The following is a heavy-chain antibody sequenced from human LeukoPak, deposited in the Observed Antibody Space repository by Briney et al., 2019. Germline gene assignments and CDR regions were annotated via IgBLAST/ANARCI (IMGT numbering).Heavy chain of an antibody. D-gene: IGHD4-17*01. V-gene: IGHV1-8*01. J-gene: IGHJ2*01. CDR3: ARAYGDYVIWYFDL. CDR1: GYTLTSYD. Sequence: ASVKVSCKASGYTLTSYDINWVRQATGQGLEWMGWMNPNSGRTGYAQNFQGRITITRNTSISTAYMELSSLRSEDTAVYYCARAYGDYVIWYFDLWGRGTLVTVSS. CDR2: MNPNSGRT.